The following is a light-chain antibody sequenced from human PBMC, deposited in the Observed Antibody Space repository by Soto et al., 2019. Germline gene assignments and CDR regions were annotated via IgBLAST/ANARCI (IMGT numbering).Light chain of an antibody. CDR3: QQYKSYLWT. Sequence: HMTQSPSTLSASVGDRVTITCRASQSISSWLAWYQQKPGKAPKILINLASILESGVPSRFSGSGSGTEFTLTISSLQPDDFATYYCQQYKSYLWTFGQGTKVDIK. CDR2: LAS. V-gene: IGKV1-5*03. J-gene: IGKJ1*01. CDR1: QSISSW.